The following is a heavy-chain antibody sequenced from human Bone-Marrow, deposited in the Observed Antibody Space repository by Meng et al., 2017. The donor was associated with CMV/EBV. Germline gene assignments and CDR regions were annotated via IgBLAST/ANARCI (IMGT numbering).Heavy chain of an antibody. J-gene: IGHJ3*02. Sequence: SQTLSLTCAVHGGSFCGYYWSWIRQPPGKGLEWSGEINLSGSTNYNPSLKSRVTISVDTSKNQFSLKLSSVTAADTAVYYCARGAYYYDSPHDAFDIWGQGTMVTVSS. CDR2: INLSGST. CDR1: GGSFCGYY. CDR3: ARGAYYYDSPHDAFDI. D-gene: IGHD3-22*01. V-gene: IGHV4-34*01.